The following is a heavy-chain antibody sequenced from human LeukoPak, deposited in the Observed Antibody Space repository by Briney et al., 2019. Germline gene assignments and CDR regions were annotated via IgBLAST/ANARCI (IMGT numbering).Heavy chain of an antibody. CDR3: ARHDGRSGGTMGALDS. CDR1: GFTFSSYS. J-gene: IGHJ4*02. Sequence: GGSLRLSCAASGFTFSSYSMNWVRQAPGKGLEWVSSISSSSSYIYYADSVKGRFTISRDNAKNSLYLQMNSLRAEDTAVYYCARHDGRSGGTMGALDSWGQGSLVTVPS. V-gene: IGHV3-21*01. CDR2: ISSSSSYI. D-gene: IGHD4-23*01.